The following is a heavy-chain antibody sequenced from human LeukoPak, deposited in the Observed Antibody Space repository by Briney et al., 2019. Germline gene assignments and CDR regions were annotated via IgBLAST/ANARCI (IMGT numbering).Heavy chain of an antibody. J-gene: IGHJ4*02. V-gene: IGHV3-48*03. D-gene: IGHD3-10*01. CDR2: ISSSGSTI. Sequence: GGSLRLSCAASGFTFSSYEMNWVRQAPGKGLEWVSYISSSGSTIYYADSVKGRFTISRDNAKNSLYLQMNSLRAEDTAVYYCARDEGYYYGSGRGYDFDYWSQGTLVTVSS. CDR1: GFTFSSYE. CDR3: ARDEGYYYGSGRGYDFDY.